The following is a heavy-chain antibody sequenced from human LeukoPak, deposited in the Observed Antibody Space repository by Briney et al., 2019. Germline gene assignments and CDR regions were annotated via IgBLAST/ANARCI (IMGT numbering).Heavy chain of an antibody. CDR3: ARYVFLWFGELLFPLYYNWFDP. Sequence: SETLSLTCAVYGGSFSGYYWSWIRQPPGKGLEWIGEINHSGSTNYNPSLKSRVTISVDTSKNRFSLKLSYVTPPDTAVYYCARYVFLWFGELLFPLYYNWFDPWGQGTLVTVSS. D-gene: IGHD3-10*01. J-gene: IGHJ5*02. CDR2: INHSGST. V-gene: IGHV4-34*01. CDR1: GGSFSGYY.